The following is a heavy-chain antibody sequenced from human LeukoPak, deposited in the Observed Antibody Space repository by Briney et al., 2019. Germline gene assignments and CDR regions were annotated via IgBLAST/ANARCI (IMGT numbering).Heavy chain of an antibody. CDR3: ARVPTTVTTVYFDY. J-gene: IGHJ4*02. CDR2: ISRSSTDI. V-gene: IGHV3-21*01. D-gene: IGHD4-17*01. CDR1: GFPFSSYT. Sequence: GGSLRLSCAASGFPFSSYTMHWVRQAPGKGLEWVSSISRSSTDIYYAYSVKGRFTISRDNAKNSLYLQMNSLRAEDTAVYYCARVPTTVTTVYFDYWGQGTLVTVSS.